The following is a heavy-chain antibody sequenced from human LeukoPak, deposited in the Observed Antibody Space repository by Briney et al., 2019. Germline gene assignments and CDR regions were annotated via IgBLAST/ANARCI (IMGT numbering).Heavy chain of an antibody. CDR2: ISPSGTTI. V-gene: IGHV3-48*03. Sequence: PGGSLRLSCAASGFTFSTYEMNWVRQAPGKGLEWVSYISPSGTTIYYAEPVKGRFTISRDNAKNSVYLQMNSLRVEDTAVYYCARKTFGTVYFDYWGQGILVTVSS. J-gene: IGHJ4*02. D-gene: IGHD1-1*01. CDR3: ARKTFGTVYFDY. CDR1: GFTFSTYE.